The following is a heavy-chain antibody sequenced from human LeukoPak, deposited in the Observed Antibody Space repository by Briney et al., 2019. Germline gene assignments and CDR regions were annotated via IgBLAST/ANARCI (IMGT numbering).Heavy chain of an antibody. CDR3: ARGRRYYGSGTSGYYGMDV. Sequence: GGSLRLSCAASGFIFSSYDMHWVRQATGKGLEWVSAIGTAGDTYYPGSVKGRFTISRENAKNSLYLQMNSLRAGDTAVYYCARGRRYYGSGTSGYYGMDVWGQGTTVTVSS. CDR1: GFIFSSYD. V-gene: IGHV3-13*01. CDR2: IGTAGDT. J-gene: IGHJ6*02. D-gene: IGHD3-10*01.